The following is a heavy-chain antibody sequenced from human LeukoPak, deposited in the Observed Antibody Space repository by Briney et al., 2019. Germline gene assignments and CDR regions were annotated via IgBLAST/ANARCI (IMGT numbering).Heavy chain of an antibody. V-gene: IGHV1-2*06. CDR3: ARDGQRGFLEWLRPYYYYYGMDV. CDR1: GYTFTGYY. J-gene: IGHJ6*02. Sequence: ASVKVSCKASGYTFTGYYMHWVRQAPGQGLEWMGRINPNSGGTNYAQKFQGRVTMTRDTSISTAYMELSRLRSDDTAVYYCARDGQRGFLEWLRPYYYYYGMDVWGQGTTVTVSS. CDR2: INPNSGGT. D-gene: IGHD3-3*01.